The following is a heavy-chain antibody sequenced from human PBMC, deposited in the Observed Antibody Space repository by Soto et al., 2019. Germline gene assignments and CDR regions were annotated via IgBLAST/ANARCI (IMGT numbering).Heavy chain of an antibody. D-gene: IGHD4-17*01. CDR1: GGSINSYY. CDR2: IYYSGST. CDR3: ARAHYGDYGYGMDV. V-gene: IGHV4-59*08. Sequence: SETLSLTCTVSGGSINSYYWSWIRQSPGKGLEWIGYIYYSGSTNYNPSVKSRVTISLDTSRNQFSLKLNSVTAADTAVYYCARAHYGDYGYGMDVWGQGTTVTVSS. J-gene: IGHJ6*02.